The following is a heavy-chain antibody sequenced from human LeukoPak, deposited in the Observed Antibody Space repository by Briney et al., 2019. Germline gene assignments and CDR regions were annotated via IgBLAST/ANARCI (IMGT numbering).Heavy chain of an antibody. CDR1: EFDFSSHA. V-gene: IGHV3-23*01. CDR3: ARKGSTSSYYYYGMDV. CDR2: ISISGSKT. J-gene: IGHJ6*02. Sequence: GGSLRLSCAASEFDFSSHAMTWVRQAPGKGLEWVSAISISGSKTYYADSVKGRFTISRDNSKNTLYLQMNSLRAEDTAVYYCARKGSTSSYYYYGMDVWGQGTTVTVSS. D-gene: IGHD2-2*01.